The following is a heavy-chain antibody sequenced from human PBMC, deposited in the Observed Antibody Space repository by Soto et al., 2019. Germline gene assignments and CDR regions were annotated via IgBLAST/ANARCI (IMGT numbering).Heavy chain of an antibody. Sequence: GGSLRLSCAASGFTFSSYSMNWVRQAPGKGLEWVSSISSSSSYIYYADSVKGRFTISRDNAKNSLYLQMNSLRAEDTAVYYCARKGITGTGGYYFVYWGQGTLVTVSS. V-gene: IGHV3-21*01. D-gene: IGHD1-20*01. CDR1: GFTFSSYS. J-gene: IGHJ4*02. CDR2: ISSSSSYI. CDR3: ARKGITGTGGYYFVY.